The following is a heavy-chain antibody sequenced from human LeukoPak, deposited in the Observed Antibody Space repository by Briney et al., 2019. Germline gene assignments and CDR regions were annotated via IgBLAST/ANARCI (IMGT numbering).Heavy chain of an antibody. V-gene: IGHV4-4*07. CDR1: GGSISSYY. D-gene: IGHD3-22*01. J-gene: IGHJ4*02. CDR3: ARGRGRYYDSSGLFDY. CDR2: ISGSGST. Sequence: PSETLSLTCTVSGGSISSYYWSWIRQPPGKGLEWIGRISGSGSTDYNASLKSRVTMSVDTSKNQLSLKVISVTAADTAVYYCARGRGRYYDSSGLFDYWGQGTLVTVSS.